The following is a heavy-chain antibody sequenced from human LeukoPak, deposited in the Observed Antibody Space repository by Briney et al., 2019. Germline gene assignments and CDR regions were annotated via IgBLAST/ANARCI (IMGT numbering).Heavy chain of an antibody. CDR2: INPNSGGT. CDR1: GYTFTGYY. CDR3: ARDRYYYDSSGLKKYYFDY. D-gene: IGHD3-22*01. J-gene: IGHJ4*02. Sequence: GASVTVSCKASGYTFTGYYMHWVRQAPGQGLEWMGRINPNSGGTNYAQKFQGRVTMTRDTSISTAYMELSRLRSDDTAVYYCARDRYYYDSSGLKKYYFDYWGQGTLVTVSS. V-gene: IGHV1-2*06.